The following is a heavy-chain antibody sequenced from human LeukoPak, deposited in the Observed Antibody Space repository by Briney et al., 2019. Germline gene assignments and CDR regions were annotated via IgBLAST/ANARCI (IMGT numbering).Heavy chain of an antibody. Sequence: SETLSLTCTVSGGSISSSSYYWGWIRQPPGKGLEWSGSIYYSGNTYYKPSLKSQIPISVDMSKTQFSLKLSSVTAADTAVYYCARAFRGGYCSSTSCPHYFDYWGQGTLVTVSS. V-gene: IGHV4-39*07. D-gene: IGHD2-2*03. CDR1: GGSISSSSYY. CDR3: ARAFRGGYCSSTSCPHYFDY. J-gene: IGHJ4*02. CDR2: IYYSGNT.